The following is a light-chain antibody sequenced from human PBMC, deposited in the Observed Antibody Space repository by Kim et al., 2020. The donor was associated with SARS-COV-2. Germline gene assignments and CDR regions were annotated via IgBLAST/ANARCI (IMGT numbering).Light chain of an antibody. V-gene: IGLV1-44*01. CDR3: AAWDESMNDEI. Sequence: GQWVTIACSGSRPDVGGNTLNWCYQLQAAAPTLLIFCEDHRPSGVADHCSGAKSGSSAAPATGWLQSEDEDDYYCAAWDESMNDEIFGGGTQLTVL. CDR1: RPDVGGNT. J-gene: IGLJ2*01. CDR2: CED.